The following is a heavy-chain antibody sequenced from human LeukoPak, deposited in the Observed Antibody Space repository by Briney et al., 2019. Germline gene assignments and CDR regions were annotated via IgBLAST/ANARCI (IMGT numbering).Heavy chain of an antibody. CDR3: ARGNYYGMDV. CDR2: INRDGSTT. Sequence: GGSLRLSCAASESTFSKFWMHWVRQAPGKGLVWVSGINRDGSTTTYADSVKGRFTVSRDNAKNTLYLQMNSLRAEDTAVYYCARGNYYGMDVWGQGTTVTVSS. CDR1: ESTFSKFW. J-gene: IGHJ6*02. D-gene: IGHD2/OR15-2a*01. V-gene: IGHV3-74*03.